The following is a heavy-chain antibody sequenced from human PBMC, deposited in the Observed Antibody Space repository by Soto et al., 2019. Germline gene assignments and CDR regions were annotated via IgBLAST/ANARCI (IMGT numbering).Heavy chain of an antibody. J-gene: IGHJ6*02. CDR1: GFTFSSYE. Sequence: PGGSLQLSFAASGFTFSSYEMNWVRQAPGKGLEWVSYISSSGSTIYYADSVKGRFTISRDNAKNSLYLQMNSLRAEDTAVYYCASFTKLWLGGYYGMDVWGQGTTVTVSS. CDR3: ASFTKLWLGGYYGMDV. CDR2: ISSSGSTI. D-gene: IGHD3-10*01. V-gene: IGHV3-48*03.